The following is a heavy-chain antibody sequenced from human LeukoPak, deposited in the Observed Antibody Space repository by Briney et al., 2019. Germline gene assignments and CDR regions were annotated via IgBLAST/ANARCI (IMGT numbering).Heavy chain of an antibody. CDR2: IYYSGST. V-gene: IGHV4-59*08. CDR3: ARRSYTAMVLPYYYYYMDV. CDR1: GGSISSHY. D-gene: IGHD5-18*01. J-gene: IGHJ6*03. Sequence: SETLSLTCTVSGGSISSHYWSWIRQPPGKGLEWIGYIYYSGSTNYNPSLKSRVTISVDTSKNQFSLKLSSVTAADTAVYYCARRSYTAMVLPYYYYYMDVWGKGTTVTVSS.